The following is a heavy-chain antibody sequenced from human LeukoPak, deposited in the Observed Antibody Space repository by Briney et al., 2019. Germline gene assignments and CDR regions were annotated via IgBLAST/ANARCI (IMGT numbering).Heavy chain of an antibody. V-gene: IGHV1-69*04. J-gene: IGHJ4*02. CDR3: AREAHDVDFWSGPFDY. CDR2: IIPILGIA. Sequence: GASVTVSCRASGGTFSSYAISWVRQAPGQGLEWMGRIIPILGIANYAQKFQGRVTITADKSTSTAYMELSSLRSEDTAVYYCAREAHDVDFWSGPFDYWGQGTLVTVSS. CDR1: GGTFSSYA. D-gene: IGHD3-3*01.